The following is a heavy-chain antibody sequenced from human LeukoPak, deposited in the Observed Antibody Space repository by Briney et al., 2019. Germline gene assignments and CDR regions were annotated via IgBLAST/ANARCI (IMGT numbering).Heavy chain of an antibody. CDR2: IRSSSSIK. J-gene: IGHJ4*02. CDR1: GFTFRSLA. Sequence: PGESLRLSCTASGFTFRSLAMNWDRQAPGKGLGWVSYIRSSSSIKKYADSVRGRFTICRDNANNSLYLQTSSLRAERTAVYYCARTDCYASGNCGYWGQGTLVTVSS. V-gene: IGHV3-48*01. CDR3: ARTDCYASGNCGY. D-gene: IGHD3-10*01.